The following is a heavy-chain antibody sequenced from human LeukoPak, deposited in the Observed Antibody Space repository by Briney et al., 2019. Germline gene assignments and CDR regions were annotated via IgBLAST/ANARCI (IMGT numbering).Heavy chain of an antibody. Sequence: SQTLSLTCTVSGGSISSGGYYWSWIRQPPGKGLEWIGYIYHSGSTYYNPSLKSRVTISVDRSKNQFSLKLSSVTAADTAVYYCARETVYYDSSGYYDAFDIWGQGTMVTVSS. CDR3: ARETVYYDSSGYYDAFDI. J-gene: IGHJ3*02. D-gene: IGHD3-22*01. CDR2: IYHSGST. CDR1: GGSISSGGYY. V-gene: IGHV4-30-2*01.